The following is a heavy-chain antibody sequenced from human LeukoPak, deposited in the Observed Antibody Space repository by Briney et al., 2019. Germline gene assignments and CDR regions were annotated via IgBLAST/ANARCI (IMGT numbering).Heavy chain of an antibody. CDR2: IWYDGSNK. CDR3: ARGPYGSGSYSYFDY. D-gene: IGHD3-10*01. J-gene: IGHJ4*02. Sequence: GGSLRLSCAASGFTFSSYGMHWVRQAPGKGLEWVAVIWYDGSNKYYADSVKGRFTISRGNSKNTLYLQMNSLRAEDTAVYYCARGPYGSGSYSYFDYWGQGTLVTVSS. V-gene: IGHV3-33*01. CDR1: GFTFSSYG.